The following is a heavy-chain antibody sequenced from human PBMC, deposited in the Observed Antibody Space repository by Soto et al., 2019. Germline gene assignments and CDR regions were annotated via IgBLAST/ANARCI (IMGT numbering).Heavy chain of an antibody. D-gene: IGHD4-17*01. Sequence: SETLSLTCTVSGGSISSYYWSRIRQPPGKGLEWIGYIYYSGSTNYNPSLKSRVTISVDTSKNQFSLKLSSVTAADTAVYYCARRYGPGFDYWGQGTLVTVS. CDR2: IYYSGST. V-gene: IGHV4-59*08. CDR3: ARRYGPGFDY. J-gene: IGHJ4*02. CDR1: GGSISSYY.